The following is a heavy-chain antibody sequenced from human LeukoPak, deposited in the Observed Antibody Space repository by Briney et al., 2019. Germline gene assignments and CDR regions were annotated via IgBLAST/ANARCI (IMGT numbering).Heavy chain of an antibody. V-gene: IGHV3-23*01. Sequence: GGSLRLSCAASGFTFSSYAMSWVRQAPGKGLEWVSAISGSGGSTYYADSVKGRFTISRDNSKNTLYLQMNSLRAEDTAVYYCAKEEEYCSSTSCLKYFQHWGQGTLVTVSS. CDR3: AKEEEYCSSTSCLKYFQH. CDR2: ISGSGGST. J-gene: IGHJ1*01. CDR1: GFTFSSYA. D-gene: IGHD2-2*01.